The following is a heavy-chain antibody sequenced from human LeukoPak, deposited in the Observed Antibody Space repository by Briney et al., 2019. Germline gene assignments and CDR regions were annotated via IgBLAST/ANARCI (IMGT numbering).Heavy chain of an antibody. CDR3: ARDGEYSSGHYYYYYGMDV. CDR1: GVTFEDYY. V-gene: IGHV3-11*04. CDR2: VSSTGGDK. J-gene: IGHJ6*02. D-gene: IGHD6-19*01. Sequence: GGSLRLSCTGSGVTFEDYYLSWIRQAPGKGLEWISYVSSTGGDKFYADSVKGRFTISRDNAKNSLYLQMNSLRAEDTAVYYCARDGEYSSGHYYYYYGMDVWGQGTTVTVSS.